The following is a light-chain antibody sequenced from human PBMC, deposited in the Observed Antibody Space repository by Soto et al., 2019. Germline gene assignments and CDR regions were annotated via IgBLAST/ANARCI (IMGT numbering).Light chain of an antibody. V-gene: IGLV2-14*01. Sequence: QSALTQPASVSGSPGQSIAISCTGTSSDVGGYNYVSWYQQHPGKAPNLMLYEVSNRPSGVSSRFSGSKSGSTASLTISGLQAEDEGDYYCCSSTTTSTLVFGTGTKLTVL. J-gene: IGLJ1*01. CDR3: CSSTTTSTLV. CDR2: EVS. CDR1: SSDVGGYNY.